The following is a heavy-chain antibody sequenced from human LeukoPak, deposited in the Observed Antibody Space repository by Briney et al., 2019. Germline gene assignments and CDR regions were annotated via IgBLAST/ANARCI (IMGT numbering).Heavy chain of an antibody. CDR1: GGSISSSSYY. CDR2: IYYSGST. Sequence: PSETLSLTCTVSGGSISSSSYYWGWIRQPPGKGLEWIGSIYYSGSTYYNPSLKSRVTISVDTSKNQFSLKLSSVTAADTAVYYCARGVAGKGRALTWFDYWGQGTLVTVSS. J-gene: IGHJ4*02. CDR3: ARGVAGKGRALTWFDY. D-gene: IGHD6-19*01. V-gene: IGHV4-39*01.